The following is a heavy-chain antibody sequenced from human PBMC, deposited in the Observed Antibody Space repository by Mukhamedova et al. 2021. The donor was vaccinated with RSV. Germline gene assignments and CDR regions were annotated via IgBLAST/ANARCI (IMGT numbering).Heavy chain of an antibody. CDR2: SGNT. CDR3: ARSGFYFVWFDP. Sequence: SGNTKYSQKFQGRVTITRDTSTSTAYMELSSLRSEDTAVYYCARSGFYFVWFDPWGQGTLVTVSS. D-gene: IGHD3-9*01. J-gene: IGHJ5*02. V-gene: IGHV1-3*01.